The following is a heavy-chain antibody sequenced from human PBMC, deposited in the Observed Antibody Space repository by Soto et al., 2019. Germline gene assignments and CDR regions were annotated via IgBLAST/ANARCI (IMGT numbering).Heavy chain of an antibody. J-gene: IGHJ4*02. CDR3: TTVTTSSVFDY. CDR1: GFTFNSYW. Sequence: EVQLVESGGGLVQPGGSLRLSCTVSGFTFNSYWMTWVRQAPGKGLEWVANIKPDGSEKYYVDSVKGRFTTSRDNAKNAMYVQLNGLRAEDPAVCYCTTVTTSSVFDYWGQGALVTASS. D-gene: IGHD4-17*01. CDR2: IKPDGSEK. V-gene: IGHV3-7*05.